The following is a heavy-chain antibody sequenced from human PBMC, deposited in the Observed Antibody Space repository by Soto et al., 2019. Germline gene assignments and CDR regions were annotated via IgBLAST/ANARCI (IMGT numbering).Heavy chain of an antibody. Sequence: SETLSLTCTVSGGSISSSSYYWGWIRQPPGKGLEWIGSIYYSGSTYYNPSLKSRVTISVDTSKNQFSLKLSSVTAADTAVYYCARGYQPDYYDSSGYQLGAFDIWGQGTMVTVSS. D-gene: IGHD3-22*01. CDR2: IYYSGST. V-gene: IGHV4-39*01. CDR3: ARGYQPDYYDSSGYQLGAFDI. J-gene: IGHJ3*02. CDR1: GGSISSSSYY.